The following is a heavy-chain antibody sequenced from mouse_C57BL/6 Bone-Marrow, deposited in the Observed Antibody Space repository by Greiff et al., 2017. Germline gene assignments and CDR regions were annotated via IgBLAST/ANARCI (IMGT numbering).Heavy chain of an antibody. D-gene: IGHD1-1*01. V-gene: IGHV1-47*01. CDR1: GYTFTTYP. J-gene: IGHJ1*03. CDR2: FHPYNDDT. Sequence: QVQLQQSGAELVKPGASVKMSCKASGYTFTTYPIEWMKQNHGKSLEWIGNFHPYNDDTKYNEKFKGKATLTVEKSSSTVYLELSRLTSDDSAVYYCARPNYYGSRDWYFDVWGTGTTVTVSS. CDR3: ARPNYYGSRDWYFDV.